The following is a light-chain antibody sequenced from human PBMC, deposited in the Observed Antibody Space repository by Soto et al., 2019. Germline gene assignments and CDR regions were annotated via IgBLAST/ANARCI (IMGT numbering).Light chain of an antibody. CDR3: QQYNNWPT. V-gene: IGKV3-15*01. CDR1: QRVSRD. J-gene: IGKJ1*01. Sequence: EIVMTQSPATLSVSPGERATVSCRASQRVSRDLGWYQQKPGQAPRLLIYGASNRATGIPARFSGSGSGTEFTLAISSLQSEDFAVYYCQQYNNWPTFGQGTKV. CDR2: GAS.